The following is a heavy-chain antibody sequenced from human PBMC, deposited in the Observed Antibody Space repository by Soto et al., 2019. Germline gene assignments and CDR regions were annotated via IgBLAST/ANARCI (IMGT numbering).Heavy chain of an antibody. V-gene: IGHV3-74*01. CDR1: GFTFINYW. Sequence: EVQLVESGGDLVQPGGSLRLSCAASGFTFINYWMHWVRQVPGKRLMWVSRINPDGSRTTYADSVKGRFDISRDNARNTVYLQMNSLRAEDTAVYYCARVKLGSYDWFDPWGQGTLVTVSS. CDR3: ARVKLGSYDWFDP. D-gene: IGHD3-16*01. J-gene: IGHJ5*02. CDR2: INPDGSRT.